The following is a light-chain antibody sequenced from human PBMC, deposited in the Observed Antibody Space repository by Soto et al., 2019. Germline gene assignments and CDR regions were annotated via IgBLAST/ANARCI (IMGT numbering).Light chain of an antibody. CDR1: SSNIGSNT. J-gene: IGLJ2*01. Sequence: QSVLTQPPSASGTPGQRVTISCSGSSSNIGSNTVNWYQQLPGTAPKLLIYSNNQRPSGVPDRFSGSQSGTSASLAISGLQSEDEADYFCAAWDDTLSGRLFGGGTKLTVL. CDR2: SNN. CDR3: AAWDDTLSGRL. V-gene: IGLV1-44*01.